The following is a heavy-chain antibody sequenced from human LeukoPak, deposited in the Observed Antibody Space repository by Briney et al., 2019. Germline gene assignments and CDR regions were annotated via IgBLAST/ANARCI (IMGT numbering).Heavy chain of an antibody. Sequence: PGGSLRLSCAASGFTFSNYWMSWVRQAPGKGLEWVANIKQDGSEKYYVDSVKGRFTIPRDNAKNSLYLQMNSLRAEDTAVYYCARDRWGYSYGGDWGQGTLVTVSS. V-gene: IGHV3-7*01. CDR1: GFTFSNYW. J-gene: IGHJ4*02. CDR2: IKQDGSEK. CDR3: ARDRWGYSYGGD. D-gene: IGHD5-18*01.